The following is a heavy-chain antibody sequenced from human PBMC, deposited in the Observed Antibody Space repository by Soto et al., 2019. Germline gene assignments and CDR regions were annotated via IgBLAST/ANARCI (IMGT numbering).Heavy chain of an antibody. CDR2: ISLGSTTI. CDR3: AREPHHAIDY. Sequence: EVHLVESGGSLVQPGGSLRLSCAASGFAFSEYSMNWVRQAPGKGLEWLSYISLGSTTIYYADSVKGRFTISRDNAKNSLYLQMNSLGVEDTAVYYCAREPHHAIDYWGRGTLVTVSS. J-gene: IGHJ4*02. V-gene: IGHV3-48*01. CDR1: GFAFSEYS.